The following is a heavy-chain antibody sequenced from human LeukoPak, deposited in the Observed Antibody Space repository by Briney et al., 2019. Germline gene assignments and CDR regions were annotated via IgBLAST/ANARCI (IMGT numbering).Heavy chain of an antibody. CDR1: GGSISSLNL. V-gene: IGHV4-59*11. D-gene: IGHD4-17*01. J-gene: IGHJ6*02. CDR2: VSSSRGS. CDR3: ARGISYGDYAAPYYGLDV. Sequence: SETLSLTCIVSGGSISSLNLWSWLRQPPGKALEWVGYVSSSRGSNYNPSLESRVTISLDTSESHFSLELTSVIAADTAAYYCARGISYGDYAAPYYGLDVWGQGTTVTVSS.